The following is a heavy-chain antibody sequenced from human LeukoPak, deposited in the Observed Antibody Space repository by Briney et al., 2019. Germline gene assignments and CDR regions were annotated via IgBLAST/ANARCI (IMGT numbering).Heavy chain of an antibody. J-gene: IGHJ4*02. V-gene: IGHV4-59*08. D-gene: IGHD1-26*01. Sequence: SETLSLTCTVTGGSISSYYWSWIRQAPGKGLEWIGNIYYSGSTNYNPSLKSRVTVSVDTSKNQFSLKLSSVTAADTAVYYCARHGTLGSTTYPLDYWGQGTLVTVSS. CDR1: GGSISSYY. CDR3: ARHGTLGSTTYPLDY. CDR2: IYYSGST.